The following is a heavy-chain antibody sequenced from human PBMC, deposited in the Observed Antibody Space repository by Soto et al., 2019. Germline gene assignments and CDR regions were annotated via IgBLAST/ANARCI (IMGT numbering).Heavy chain of an antibody. J-gene: IGHJ5*01. CDR3: ARLIGNSWLDS. V-gene: IGHV6-1*01. Sequence: PSQTLSLTCAISGDSVSTNSATWDWIRQSPSRGLEWLARTYYRSKWYNDHAVSVKVRLTINPYTYNNQLSQQLDFMTPDDTAVYYCARLIGNSWLDSWGQGTLVTVS. CDR2: TYYRSKWYN. D-gene: IGHD2-8*01. CDR1: GDSVSTNSAT.